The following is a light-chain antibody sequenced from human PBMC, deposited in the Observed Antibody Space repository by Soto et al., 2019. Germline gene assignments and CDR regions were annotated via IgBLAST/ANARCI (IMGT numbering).Light chain of an antibody. V-gene: IGLV1-44*01. CDR2: SNS. J-gene: IGLJ2*01. Sequence: QSVLTQPPSASGTPGQRVILSCSGSSSNIGMNTVDWYQQLPGTAPKLLIYSNSQRPSGVPDRFSGSKSGTSASLAISSLQSEDEAVYYCAAWDDRLNAVVFGGGTKLTVL. CDR1: SSNIGMNT. CDR3: AAWDDRLNAVV.